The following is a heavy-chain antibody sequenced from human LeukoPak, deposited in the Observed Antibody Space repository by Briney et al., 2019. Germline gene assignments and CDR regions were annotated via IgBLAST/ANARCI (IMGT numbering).Heavy chain of an antibody. J-gene: IGHJ4*02. CDR3: AKETASDFGGAVDY. CDR2: ISGGGGST. V-gene: IGHV3-23*01. Sequence: GGSLRLSCAASGFTVSSNYMSWVRQAPGKGLEWVSAISGGGGSTYYADSVKGRFTISRDNSKNTLYVQINSLRAEDTALYYCAKETASDFGGAVDYWGQGTLVTVSS. CDR1: GFTVSSNY. D-gene: IGHD3-10*01.